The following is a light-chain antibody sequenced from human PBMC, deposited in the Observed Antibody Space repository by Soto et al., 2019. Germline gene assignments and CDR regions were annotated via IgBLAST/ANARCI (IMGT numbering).Light chain of an antibody. V-gene: IGKV1-33*01. CDR1: QDISNY. CDR3: QQYENLPS. CDR2: DAS. Sequence: DIQLTQSPSSLSASVGDRVTITCQASQDISNYLNWYQQKPGKAPKFLIYDASKLETGVPPRFSGSGSATDFTLTISSLQPEDSATYCCQQYENLPSFGGGTRVEIK. J-gene: IGKJ4*01.